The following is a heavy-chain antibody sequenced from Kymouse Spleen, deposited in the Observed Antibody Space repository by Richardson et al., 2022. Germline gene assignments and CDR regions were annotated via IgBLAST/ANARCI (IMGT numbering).Heavy chain of an antibody. D-gene: IGHD3-9*01. CDR2: IKSKTDGGTT. CDR1: GFTFSNAW. V-gene: IGHV3-15*01. Sequence: EVQLVESGGGLVKPGGSLRLSCAASGFTFSNAWMSWVRQAPGKGLEWVGRIKSKTDGGTTDYAAPVKGRFTISRDDSKNTLYLQMNSLKTEDTAVYYCTTYYDILTGYYRGDYYYYYGMDVWGQGTTVTVSS. J-gene: IGHJ6*02. CDR3: TTYYDILTGYYRGDYYYYYGMDV.